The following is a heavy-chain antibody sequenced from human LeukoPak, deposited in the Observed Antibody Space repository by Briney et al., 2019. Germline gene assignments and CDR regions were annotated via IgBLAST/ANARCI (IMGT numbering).Heavy chain of an antibody. CDR1: GGTFSNYA. J-gene: IGHJ4*02. V-gene: IGHV1-69*06. Sequence: SVKVSCKASGGTFSNYAISWVRQAPGQGLEWMGGINPIFGTANYAQKFQGRVTITADKSTSTAYMELSSLRSEDTAVYYCARSPMVRGVITPNFDSWGQGTLVTVSS. CDR2: INPIFGTA. D-gene: IGHD3-10*01. CDR3: ARSPMVRGVITPNFDS.